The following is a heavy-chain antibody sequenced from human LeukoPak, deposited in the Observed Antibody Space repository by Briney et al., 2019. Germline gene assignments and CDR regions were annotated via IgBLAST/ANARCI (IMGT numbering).Heavy chain of an antibody. Sequence: ASVKVSCKASGYTFTSYGINWVRQPPGQGLEGMGWISGSTGNRKYEQKIQGRVTLTTDTSTRTAYMELRSLRSDDTAVYYCARGTVGGNDYYYMDVWGKGTTVTVSS. D-gene: IGHD4-11*01. V-gene: IGHV1-18*01. CDR3: ARGTVGGNDYYYMDV. CDR2: ISGSTGNR. J-gene: IGHJ6*03. CDR1: GYTFTSYG.